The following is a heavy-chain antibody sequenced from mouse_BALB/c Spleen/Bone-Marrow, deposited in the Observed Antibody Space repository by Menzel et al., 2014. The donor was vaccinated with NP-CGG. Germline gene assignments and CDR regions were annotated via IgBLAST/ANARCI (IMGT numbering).Heavy chain of an antibody. CDR3: ARGGDPLWWGFLFFYV. V-gene: IGHV5-9*01. D-gene: IGHD1-1*02. CDR1: GFTFSSYT. Sequence: EVMLVESGGGLVKPGGSLKLSCAASGFTFSSYTMSWVRPTPEKRLEWVATISSGGGNTYYPDSVKGRFTISRDNAKNTLSLHVRCVVSEDGAVFHCARGGDPLWWGFLFFYVGRAGPTVTV. CDR2: ISSGGGNT. J-gene: IGHJ1*01.